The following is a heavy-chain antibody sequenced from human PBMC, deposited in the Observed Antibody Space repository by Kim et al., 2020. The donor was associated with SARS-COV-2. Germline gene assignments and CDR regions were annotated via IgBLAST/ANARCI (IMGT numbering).Heavy chain of an antibody. CDR3: ASGSSSWYGGGIDY. V-gene: IGHV3-30-3*01. CDR2: ISYDGSNK. Sequence: GGSLRLSCAASGFTFSSYAMHWVRQAPGKGLEWVAVISYDGSNKYYADSVKGRFTISRDNSKNTLYLQMNSLRAEDTAVYYCASGSSSWYGGGIDYWGQGTLVTVSS. J-gene: IGHJ4*02. D-gene: IGHD6-13*01. CDR1: GFTFSSYA.